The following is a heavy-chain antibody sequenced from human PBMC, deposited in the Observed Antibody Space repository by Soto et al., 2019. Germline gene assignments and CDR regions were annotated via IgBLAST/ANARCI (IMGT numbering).Heavy chain of an antibody. Sequence: SETLSLTCAVYGGSFNTFYWSWVRQTPGQGLEWIGEINHSGSTNYGPSLKSRVTISVDTSKSQVSLKLSSVTAADTAVYYCARGSHGYNSGPHWFFDLCGRGTLVTVSS. V-gene: IGHV4-34*01. J-gene: IGHJ2*01. CDR1: GGSFNTFY. CDR2: INHSGST. CDR3: ARGSHGYNSGPHWFFDL. D-gene: IGHD5-18*01.